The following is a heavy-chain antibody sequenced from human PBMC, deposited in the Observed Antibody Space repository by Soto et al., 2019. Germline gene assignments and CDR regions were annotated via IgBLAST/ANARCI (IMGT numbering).Heavy chain of an antibody. CDR1: GGSISSSNW. J-gene: IGHJ6*02. CDR3: ARDLVLGYCSGGSCYSRGMDV. CDR2: IYHSGST. Sequence: SETLSLTCAVSGGSISSSNWWSWVRQPPGKGLEWIGEIYHSGSTNYNPSLKSRVTISVDKSKNQFSLKLSSVTAADTAVYYCARDLVLGYCSGGSCYSRGMDVWGQGTTVTVSS. D-gene: IGHD2-15*01. V-gene: IGHV4-4*02.